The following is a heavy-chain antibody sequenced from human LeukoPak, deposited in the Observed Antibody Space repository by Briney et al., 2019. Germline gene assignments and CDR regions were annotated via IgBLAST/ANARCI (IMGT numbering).Heavy chain of an antibody. CDR1: GGSISSGDYY. CDR2: IYYSGST. V-gene: IGHV4-30-4*01. Sequence: SETLSLTCTVSGGSISSGDYYWSWIRQPTGKGLEWIGYIYYSGSTYYNPSLKSRVTISVDTSKNQFSLKLSSVTAADTAVYYCARDPYGGGWFDPWGQGTLVTVSS. CDR3: ARDPYGGGWFDP. D-gene: IGHD4-17*01. J-gene: IGHJ5*02.